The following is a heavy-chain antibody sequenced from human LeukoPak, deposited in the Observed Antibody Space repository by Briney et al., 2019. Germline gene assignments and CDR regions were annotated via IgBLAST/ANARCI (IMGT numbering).Heavy chain of an antibody. D-gene: IGHD6-13*01. CDR3: VKGGSSSHNWFDP. CDR2: IRNDGSND. Sequence: GGSLRLSCAASGFTFSDFGMHWVRQAPGKGLEWVAFIRNDGSNDYYPDSVKGRFTISRDNSRTTLYLQMQSLRIEDTAVYYCVKGGSSSHNWFDPWGQGILVTVSS. CDR1: GFTFSDFG. V-gene: IGHV3-30*02. J-gene: IGHJ5*02.